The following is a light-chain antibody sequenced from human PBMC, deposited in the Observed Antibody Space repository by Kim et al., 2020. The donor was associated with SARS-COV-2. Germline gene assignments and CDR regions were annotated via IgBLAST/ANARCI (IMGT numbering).Light chain of an antibody. CDR2: GAS. CDR3: QQSDSSFRT. Sequence: EIVLTQFPGTLSLSPGERATLSCRASQSVDSLFLARYQQRPGQAPRLLIYGASDRATGIPDRFRGSGSGTDFTLTITSLEPEDFAVYYCQQSDSSFRTFGQGTKVDIK. CDR1: QSVDSLF. V-gene: IGKV3-20*01. J-gene: IGKJ1*01.